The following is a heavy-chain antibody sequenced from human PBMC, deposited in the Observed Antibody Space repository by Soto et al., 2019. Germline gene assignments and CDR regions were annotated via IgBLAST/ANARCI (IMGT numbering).Heavy chain of an antibody. D-gene: IGHD2-15*01. Sequence: PPETLSLTCAVYGGSFSGYYWSCIRQPPGKGLEWIGEINHSGSTNYNPSLKSRVTISVATSKKQFSLKLSSVSAEDTAVYYCARRVVAATGNFDYWGQGTLVTVSS. CDR2: INHSGST. J-gene: IGHJ4*02. CDR1: GGSFSGYY. V-gene: IGHV4-34*01. CDR3: ARRVVAATGNFDY.